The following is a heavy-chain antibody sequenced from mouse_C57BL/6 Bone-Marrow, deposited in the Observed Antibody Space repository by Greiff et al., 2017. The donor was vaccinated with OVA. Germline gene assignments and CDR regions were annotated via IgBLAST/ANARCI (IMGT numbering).Heavy chain of an antibody. CDR1: GFTFSSYG. D-gene: IGHD2-2*01. J-gene: IGHJ4*01. CDR2: ISSGGSYT. V-gene: IGHV5-6*02. Sequence: EVKLVESGGDLVKPGGSLKLSCAASGFTFSSYGMSWVRQTPDKRLEWVATISSGGSYTYYPDSVKGRFTLSRDNAKNTLYLQMSSLKSEDTAMYYCARQEGWLRRGYYAMDYWGQGTSVTVSS. CDR3: ARQEGWLRRGYYAMDY.